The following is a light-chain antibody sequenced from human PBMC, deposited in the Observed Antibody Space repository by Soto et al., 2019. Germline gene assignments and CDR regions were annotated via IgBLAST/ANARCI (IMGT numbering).Light chain of an antibody. CDR2: KAS. J-gene: IGKJ1*01. CDR3: LGWT. Sequence: DIQMTQSPSTLSASVGDRVTITCRASQSISSWLAWYQQRPGKAPKLLIYKASSLEGGVPSRFSGSGSGTEFTLTFSSLQPDDFATYYCLGWTFGQGTKV. V-gene: IGKV1-5*03. CDR1: QSISSW.